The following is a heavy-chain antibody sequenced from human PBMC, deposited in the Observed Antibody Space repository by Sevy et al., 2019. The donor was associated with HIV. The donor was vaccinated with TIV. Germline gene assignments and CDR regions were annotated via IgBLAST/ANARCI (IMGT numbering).Heavy chain of an antibody. CDR3: ARPLSLSETGGYYYDAFDI. CDR1: GYIFTTYW. J-gene: IGHJ3*02. CDR2: IYPGDSDT. D-gene: IGHD3-22*01. V-gene: IGHV5-51*01. Sequence: GESLNISCKATGYIFTTYWITWVRQMPGKGLEWMGIIYPGDSDTKYSPAFQGQVTISADKSISTAYLQWSSLKASDSAMYYCARPLSLSETGGYYYDAFDIWGQGTMVTVSS.